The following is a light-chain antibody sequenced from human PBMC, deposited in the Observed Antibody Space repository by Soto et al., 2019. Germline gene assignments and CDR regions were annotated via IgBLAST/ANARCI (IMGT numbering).Light chain of an antibody. Sequence: EIVLTQSPGTLSLSPGERATLSCRASQSVSSGYLAWYQQKPGQAPRLLMYHASTRATGIPDRFSGSGSGTDFTLTISRLEPEDFAVYYCQQYGSSLRAFGQGTK. CDR3: QQYGSSLRA. J-gene: IGKJ1*01. CDR2: HAS. CDR1: QSVSSGY. V-gene: IGKV3-20*01.